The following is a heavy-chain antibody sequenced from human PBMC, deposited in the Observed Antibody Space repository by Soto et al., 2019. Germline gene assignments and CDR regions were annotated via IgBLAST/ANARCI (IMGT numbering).Heavy chain of an antibody. V-gene: IGHV1-69*06. J-gene: IGHJ5*02. CDR1: GGFNSYS. Sequence: QVQLVQSGPEVKKPGSSVKVSCKGSGGFNSYSISWVRQAPGQGPEWMGGIIPIFATPTYAQKFQGRVTITAEKSPSTSFQGLSRLTTEDQAVYYCGGGGPGIIPAATNWFDPWGQGTLVSVSS. CDR2: IIPIFATP. D-gene: IGHD3-3*01. CDR3: GGGGPGIIPAATNWFDP.